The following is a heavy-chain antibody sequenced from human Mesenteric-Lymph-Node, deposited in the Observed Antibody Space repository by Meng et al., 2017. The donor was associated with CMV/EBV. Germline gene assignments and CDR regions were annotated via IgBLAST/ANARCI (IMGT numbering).Heavy chain of an antibody. Sequence: GESLKISCAASGFTFSSYTMNWVRQAPGKGLEWVSCISSSSSYIYYADSVKGRFTISRDNSKNTLYLQMNSLRAEDTAVYYCARDQSAMDVWGQGTTVTVSS. CDR3: ARDQSAMDV. V-gene: IGHV3-21*04. CDR1: GFTFSSYT. CDR2: ISSSSSYI. J-gene: IGHJ6*02.